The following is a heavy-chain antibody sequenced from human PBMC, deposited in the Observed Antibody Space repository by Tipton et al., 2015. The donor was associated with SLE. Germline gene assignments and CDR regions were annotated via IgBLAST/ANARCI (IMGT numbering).Heavy chain of an antibody. Sequence: SLRLSCAASGLTFSSYWMHWVRQAPGKGLVWVSRINSDGSSTSNADSVKGRFTISRDNAKNTLYLQMNSLRAADTAVYYCARYGSYGARLGRPGMDVWGQGTTVTVSS. V-gene: IGHV3-74*01. D-gene: IGHD3-10*01. CDR3: ARYGSYGARLGRPGMDV. CDR2: INSDGSST. J-gene: IGHJ6*02. CDR1: GLTFSSYW.